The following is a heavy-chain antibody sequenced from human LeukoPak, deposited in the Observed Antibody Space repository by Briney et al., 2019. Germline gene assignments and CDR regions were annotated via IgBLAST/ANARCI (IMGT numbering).Heavy chain of an antibody. Sequence: ASVKVSCKASGYTFTSYDINWVRQATGQGLEWMGWMNPNSGNTGYAQKFQGRVTMTRNTSISTAYMELSSLRSEDTAVYYCARGKTVVVAATRYYYYGMDVWGQGTTVTVSS. CDR3: ARGKTVVVAATRYYYYGMDV. V-gene: IGHV1-8*02. D-gene: IGHD2-15*01. CDR1: GYTFTSYD. CDR2: MNPNSGNT. J-gene: IGHJ6*02.